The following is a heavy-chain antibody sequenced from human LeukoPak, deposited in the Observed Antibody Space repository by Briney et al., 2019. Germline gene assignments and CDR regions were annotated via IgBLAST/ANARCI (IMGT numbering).Heavy chain of an antibody. V-gene: IGHV3-23*01. J-gene: IGHJ4*02. Sequence: GGSLRLSCAASEFTFSKYAMNWVRQAPGKGLEWVSGINGSGVITFYADSVKGRFTISRDNSKNTLYLQMDSLRAEDPAIYYCAKDSSQGGDYFDSWGQGTLVTVSS. CDR1: EFTFSKYA. CDR2: INGSGVIT. D-gene: IGHD3-16*01. CDR3: AKDSSQGGDYFDS.